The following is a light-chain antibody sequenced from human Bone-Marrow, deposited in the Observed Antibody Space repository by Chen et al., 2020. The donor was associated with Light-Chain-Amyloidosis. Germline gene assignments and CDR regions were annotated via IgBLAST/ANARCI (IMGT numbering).Light chain of an antibody. V-gene: IGLV3-21*02. CDR1: NIGSTR. J-gene: IGLJ3*02. CDR3: QVWDRSSDRPV. Sequence: SYVLTQPSSVSVAPGQTAPIACGGNNIGSTRVHWYQQTPGQAPLLVVYDDSYRPSGIPERLSGSNSGNTATLTISRVEAGDEADYYCQVWDRSSDRPVFGGGTKLTVL. CDR2: DDS.